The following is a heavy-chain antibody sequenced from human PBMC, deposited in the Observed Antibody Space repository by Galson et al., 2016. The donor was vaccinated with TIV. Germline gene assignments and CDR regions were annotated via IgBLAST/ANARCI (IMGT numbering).Heavy chain of an antibody. Sequence: TLSLTCTVSGGSISNGDYSWRWIRQPPGKGPECIGYIYYSGNTNYKPSLESRVTISIDRSTSQFSMKLRSVTAADTAVYYCARVGLKYYYGLDVWGQGTTVTVSS. J-gene: IGHJ6*02. CDR1: GGSISNGDYS. D-gene: IGHD3-16*01. CDR3: ARVGLKYYYGLDV. V-gene: IGHV4-30-4*01. CDR2: IYYSGNT.